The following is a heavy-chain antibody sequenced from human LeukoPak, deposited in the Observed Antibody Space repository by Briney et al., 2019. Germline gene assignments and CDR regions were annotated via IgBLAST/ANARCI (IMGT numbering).Heavy chain of an antibody. CDR1: GFTVSSNY. Sequence: GGSLRLSCAASGFTVSSNYMSWVRQAPGKGLEWVSVIYSGGSTYYADSVKGRFTISRDNSKNTLYFQMNSLRAEDTAVYYCARDLRGYSGYDLGLDWFDPWGQGTLVTVSS. D-gene: IGHD5-12*01. CDR2: IYSGGST. J-gene: IGHJ5*02. CDR3: ARDLRGYSGYDLGLDWFDP. V-gene: IGHV3-53*01.